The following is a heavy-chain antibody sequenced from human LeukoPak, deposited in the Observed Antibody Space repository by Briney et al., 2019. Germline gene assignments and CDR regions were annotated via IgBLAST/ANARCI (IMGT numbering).Heavy chain of an antibody. Sequence: SQTLSLTCTVSGGSVSSGSYYWNWIRQPAGKGLEWIGRIYTSGTTNYNPSLKSRVSMSVDTSKSQFSLRLSSVTAADTAVYYCARGKVVAGTPGQNSWDSWGQGTLVTVSS. D-gene: IGHD6-19*01. CDR2: IYTSGTT. J-gene: IGHJ4*02. V-gene: IGHV4-61*02. CDR1: GGSVSSGSYY. CDR3: ARGKVVAGTPGQNSWDS.